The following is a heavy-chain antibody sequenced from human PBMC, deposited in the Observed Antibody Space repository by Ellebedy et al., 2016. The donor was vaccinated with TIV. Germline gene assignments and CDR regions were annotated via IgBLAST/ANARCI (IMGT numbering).Heavy chain of an antibody. V-gene: IGHV3-23*01. CDR3: AKDRRTFSFRGAFDA. D-gene: IGHD2/OR15-2a*01. J-gene: IGHJ3*01. Sequence: PGGSLRLSCAASGFTFNLYAMNWVRQTPGKGLEWVSVINVNGDNSYYTDSVRGRFTISRDNSKNTLYLNMNNVKAEATAIYYCAKDRRTFSFRGAFDAWGQGTMFAVSS. CDR2: INVNGDNS. CDR1: GFTFNLYA.